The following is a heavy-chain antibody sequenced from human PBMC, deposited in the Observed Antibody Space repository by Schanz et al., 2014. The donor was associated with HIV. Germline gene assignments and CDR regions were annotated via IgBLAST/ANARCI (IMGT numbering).Heavy chain of an antibody. V-gene: IGHV3-30-3*02. CDR1: GFTLRSYA. Sequence: QVRLVESGGGVVQPGRSRRLSCAASGFTLRSYAMHWVRQAPGKGLEWVAIISFDGSNKYYADSVKGRFTISRDNSKNTLYLQMNSLRAEDTAVYYCTKEVPPDVWGQGTTVTVSS. CDR2: ISFDGSNK. D-gene: IGHD1-1*01. J-gene: IGHJ6*02. CDR3: TKEVPPDV.